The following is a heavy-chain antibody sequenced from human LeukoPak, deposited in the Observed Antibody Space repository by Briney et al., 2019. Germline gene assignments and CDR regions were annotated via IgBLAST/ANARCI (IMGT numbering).Heavy chain of an antibody. V-gene: IGHV3-9*01. D-gene: IGHD3-22*01. CDR1: GFTFDDYA. CDR2: ISWNSGSI. J-gene: IGHJ4*02. CDR3: AKEDDSSGYDPLFDY. Sequence: PGGSLRLSCAASGFTFDDYAMHWVRRAPGKGLEWVSGISWNSGSIGYADSVKGRFTISRDNAKNSLYLQMNSLRAEDTALYYCAKEDDSSGYDPLFDYWGQGTLVTVSS.